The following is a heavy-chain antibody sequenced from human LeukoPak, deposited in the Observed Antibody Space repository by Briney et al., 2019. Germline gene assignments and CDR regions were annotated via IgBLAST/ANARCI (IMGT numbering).Heavy chain of an antibody. J-gene: IGHJ4*02. CDR3: ARSTVTTHGYFDY. D-gene: IGHD4-17*01. CDR1: GFTFSSYA. CDR2: ITGNGGDT. V-gene: IGHV3-64*04. Sequence: GGSLRLSCSASGFTFSSYAMHWVRQAPGKGLQYVSVITGNGGDTHYADSVKGRFAISRDNSKNTLYLQMNSLRAEDTAIYYCARSTVTTHGYFDYWGQGTLVTVSS.